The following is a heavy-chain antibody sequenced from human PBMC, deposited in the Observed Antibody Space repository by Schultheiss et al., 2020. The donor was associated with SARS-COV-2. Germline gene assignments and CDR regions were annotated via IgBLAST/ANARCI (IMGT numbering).Heavy chain of an antibody. CDR3: ARDQRTMVRGVFDY. CDR2: IYYSGST. V-gene: IGHV4-39*07. J-gene: IGHJ4*02. Sequence: SQTLSLTCTVSGGSISSSSYYWGWIRQPPGKGLEWIGSIYYSGSTYYNPSLKSRVTISVDTSKNQFSLKLSSVTAADTAVYYCARDQRTMVRGVFDYWGQGTLVTVSS. D-gene: IGHD3-10*01. CDR1: GGSISSSSYY.